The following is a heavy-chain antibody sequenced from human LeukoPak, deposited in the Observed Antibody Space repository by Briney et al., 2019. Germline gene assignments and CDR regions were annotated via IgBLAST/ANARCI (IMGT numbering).Heavy chain of an antibody. CDR2: IIPIFGTA. CDR3: ARWPASGYYDSRAKYYFDY. D-gene: IGHD3-22*01. CDR1: GGTFSSYA. V-gene: IGHV1-69*13. Sequence: SVKVSCKASGGTFSSYAISWVRQAPGQGLEWMGGIIPIFGTANYAQKFQGRVTITADESTSTAYMELSSLRSEDTAVYYCARWPASGYYDSRAKYYFDYWGQGTLVTVSS. J-gene: IGHJ4*02.